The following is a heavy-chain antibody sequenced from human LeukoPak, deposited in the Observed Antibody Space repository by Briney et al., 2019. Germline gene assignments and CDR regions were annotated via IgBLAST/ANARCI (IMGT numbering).Heavy chain of an antibody. CDR2: ISAYNGNT. CDR1: GYTFTSYG. Sequence: ASVKVSCKASGYTFTSYGISWVRQAPGQGLEWMGWISAYNGNTNYAQKLQGRVTMTTDTSTSTAYMKLRSLRSDDTAVYYCAGVNYYGSGSNYYYYYMDVWGKGTTVTISS. CDR3: AGVNYYGSGSNYYYYYMDV. D-gene: IGHD3-10*01. V-gene: IGHV1-18*01. J-gene: IGHJ6*03.